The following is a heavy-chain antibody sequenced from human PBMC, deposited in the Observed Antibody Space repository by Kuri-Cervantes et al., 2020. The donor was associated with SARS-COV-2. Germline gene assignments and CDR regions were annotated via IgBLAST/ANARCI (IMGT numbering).Heavy chain of an antibody. CDR1: GGSISSSSYY. CDR2: IYYSGST. J-gene: IGHJ4*02. CDR3: ARHGYSYGSLGY. D-gene: IGHD5-18*01. V-gene: IGHV4-39*01. Sequence: SETLFLTCTVSGGSISSSSYYWGWIRQPPGKGLEWIGSIYYSGSTYYNPSLKSRVTISVDTSNNQFSLKLSSVTAADTAVYYCARHGYSYGSLGYWGQGTVVTVYS.